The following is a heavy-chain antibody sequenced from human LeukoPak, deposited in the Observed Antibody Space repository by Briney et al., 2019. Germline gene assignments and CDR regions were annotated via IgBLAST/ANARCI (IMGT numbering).Heavy chain of an antibody. Sequence: PGGPLRLSCAASGFTFSNYVMNWVRQAPGKGLEWVSGISGSDGSTSYADSVKGRFTISRDNSKNTLYLQMNSLRAEDTAVYYCAKLLDSTAYYNGHWGQGILVTVSS. CDR3: AKLLDSTAYYNGH. J-gene: IGHJ4*02. V-gene: IGHV3-23*01. CDR1: GFTFSNYV. CDR2: ISGSDGST. D-gene: IGHD3-9*01.